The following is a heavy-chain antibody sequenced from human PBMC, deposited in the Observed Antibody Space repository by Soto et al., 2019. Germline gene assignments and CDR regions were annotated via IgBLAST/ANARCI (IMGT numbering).Heavy chain of an antibody. CDR1: GGSMSSGAYY. J-gene: IGHJ4*02. D-gene: IGHD3-22*01. Sequence: PSLTCSVSGGSMSSGAYYWNWIRQHPVKGLEWIAYIYHTGNTYYNPSLRSRTTISVDTSENQFSLKLTSVTDADTAVYYCARSYSGYLDNWGQGTLVTVSS. CDR3: ARSYSGYLDN. CDR2: IYHTGNT. V-gene: IGHV4-31*03.